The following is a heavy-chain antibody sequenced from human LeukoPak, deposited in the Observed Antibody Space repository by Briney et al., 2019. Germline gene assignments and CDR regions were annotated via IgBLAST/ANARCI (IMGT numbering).Heavy chain of an antibody. CDR2: IYYSGST. CDR3: ARLDYDVLTGYPSYGMDV. Sequence: SETLSLTCTVSGGSISSYYWSWIRQPPGKGLEWIGYIYYSGSTNYNPSLKSRVTISVDTSKNQFSLKLSSVTAADTAVYYCARLDYDVLTGYPSYGMDVWGQGTTVTVSS. D-gene: IGHD3-9*01. J-gene: IGHJ6*02. CDR1: GGSISSYY. V-gene: IGHV4-59*01.